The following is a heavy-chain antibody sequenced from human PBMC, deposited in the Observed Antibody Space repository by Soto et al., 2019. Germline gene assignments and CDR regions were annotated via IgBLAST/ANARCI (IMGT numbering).Heavy chain of an antibody. CDR3: ASQGAYSSSWYE. CDR2: IYPGDSDT. V-gene: IGHV5-51*01. Sequence: ESLKISCKGSGYSFTTFWIAWVRQMPGKGLEWMGIIYPGDSDTRYSPSFQGQVTISADKSISTAYLQWSSLKASDTAMYYCASQGAYSSSWYEWGQGTLVTVSS. CDR1: GYSFTTFW. J-gene: IGHJ4*02. D-gene: IGHD6-13*01.